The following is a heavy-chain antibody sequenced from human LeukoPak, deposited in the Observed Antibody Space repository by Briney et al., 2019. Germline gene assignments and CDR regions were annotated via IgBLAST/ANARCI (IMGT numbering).Heavy chain of an antibody. CDR3: ARGGGAYYYDNSGYYRLGFDY. CDR2: MNFNSGNT. D-gene: IGHD3-22*01. V-gene: IGHV1-8*02. CDR1: GGTFSSYA. Sequence: GASVKVSCKASGGTFSSYAISWMRQAPGLGLEWMGWMNFNSGNTGYAQKFQGRVTMTRNTSISTAYMELSSLRSEDTAVYYCARGGGAYYYDNSGYYRLGFDYWGQGTLVTVSS. J-gene: IGHJ4*02.